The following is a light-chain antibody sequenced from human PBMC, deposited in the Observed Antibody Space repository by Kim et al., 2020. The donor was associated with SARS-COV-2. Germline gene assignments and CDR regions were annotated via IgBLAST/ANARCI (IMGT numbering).Light chain of an antibody. CDR1: QSVSSY. CDR3: QQRSTWPIT. J-gene: IGKJ5*01. Sequence: SLPPGERSTVSCRASQSVSSYLAWYQQKPGQAPRLLIYDASNRATGIPARFSGSGSGTDFTLTISSLEPEDFAVYYCQQRSTWPITFGQGTRLEI. CDR2: DAS. V-gene: IGKV3-11*01.